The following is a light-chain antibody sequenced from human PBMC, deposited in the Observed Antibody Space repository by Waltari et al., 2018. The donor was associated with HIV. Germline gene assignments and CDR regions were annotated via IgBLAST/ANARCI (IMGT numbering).Light chain of an antibody. V-gene: IGLV7-46*01. J-gene: IGLJ3*02. CDR2: DTF. Sequence: QPVVTQEPSLTVSPGGTVTLTCASSPGPVTSGHYTNWFQQKPGQAPTTLIYDTFNRRSWTPVRFSGSLLGGKAALTLSGAQPEDEADYYCLLYFSADRRVIGGGTKLTVL. CDR1: PGPVTSGHY. CDR3: LLYFSADRRV.